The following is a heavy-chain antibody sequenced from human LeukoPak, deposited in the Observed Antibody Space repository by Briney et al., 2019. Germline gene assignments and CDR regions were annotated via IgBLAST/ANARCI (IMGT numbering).Heavy chain of an antibody. CDR1: GYSFTSYW. CDR2: IYPGDSDT. Sequence: GESLKISCKGSGYSFTSYWIGWVRQMPGKGLEWMGIIYPGDSDTRYSSSFQGQVTISADKPIGTAYLQWSSLKASDTAMYYCARHGSIAALPRFDPWGQGTLVTVSS. CDR3: ARHGSIAALPRFDP. V-gene: IGHV5-51*01. D-gene: IGHD6-6*01. J-gene: IGHJ5*02.